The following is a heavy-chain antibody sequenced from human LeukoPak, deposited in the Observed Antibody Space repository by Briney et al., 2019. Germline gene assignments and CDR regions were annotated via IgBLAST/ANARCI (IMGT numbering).Heavy chain of an antibody. J-gene: IGHJ6*02. D-gene: IGHD3-10*01. Sequence: TGGSLRLSCAASGFTVSSNYMSWVRQAPGKGLEWVSVIYSGGSTYYADSVKGRFTISRDNSKNTLYLQMNSLRAEDTAVYYCARGAYYGSGSYDGMDVWGQGTTVTVS. V-gene: IGHV3-66*01. CDR3: ARGAYYGSGSYDGMDV. CDR2: IYSGGST. CDR1: GFTVSSNY.